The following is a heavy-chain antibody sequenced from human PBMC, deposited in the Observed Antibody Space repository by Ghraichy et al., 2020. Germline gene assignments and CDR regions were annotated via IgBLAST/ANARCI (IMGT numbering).Heavy chain of an antibody. V-gene: IGHV6-1*01. CDR3: ARYYYSSGPQGDAFDI. CDR2: TYYRSKWYN. CDR1: GDSVSSNSAA. J-gene: IGHJ3*02. D-gene: IGHD3-22*01. Sequence: SETLSLTCAISGDSVSSNSAAWNWIRQSPSRGLEWLGRTYYRSKWYNDYAVSVKSRITINPDTSKNQFSLQLNSVTPEDTAVYYCARYYYSSGPQGDAFDIWGQGTIVTVSS.